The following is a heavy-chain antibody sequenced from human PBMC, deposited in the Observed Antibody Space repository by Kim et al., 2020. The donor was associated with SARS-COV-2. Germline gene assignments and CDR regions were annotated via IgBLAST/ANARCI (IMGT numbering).Heavy chain of an antibody. D-gene: IGHD3-10*01. V-gene: IGHV3-9*01. J-gene: IGHJ6*01. CDR2: ISWNSGTI. Sequence: GGSLRLSCAASGFTFDDYAMHWVRQAPGKGLEWVSGISWNSGTIGYADSVKGRFTISRDNAKHSLYLQMNSLRTEDTALYYCAKSKITMFQGVLYGMDV. CDR3: AKSKITMFQGVLYGMDV. CDR1: GFTFDDYA.